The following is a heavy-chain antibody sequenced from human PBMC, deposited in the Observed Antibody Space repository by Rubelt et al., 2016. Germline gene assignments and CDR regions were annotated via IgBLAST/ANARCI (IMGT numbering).Heavy chain of an antibody. Sequence: QVPLVQSGAEVKKPGASVKVSCKASGYTFTSYGISWVRQAPGQGLEWMGWISAYDGNTNYAQKLQGRVTMTTDTATSTAYMELRSLRSDDTAVYFCARDQLALYAFDIWGQGTMVTVSS. J-gene: IGHJ3*02. V-gene: IGHV1-18*01. CDR2: ISAYDGNT. CDR3: ARDQLALYAFDI. CDR1: GYTFTSYG. D-gene: IGHD1-1*01.